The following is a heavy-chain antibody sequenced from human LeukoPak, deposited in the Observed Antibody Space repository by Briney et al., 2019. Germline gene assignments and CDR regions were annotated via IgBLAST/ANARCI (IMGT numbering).Heavy chain of an antibody. Sequence: GGSLRLSCAASGFTFSSYGMSWVRQAPGKGLEWVSAISGSGGSTYYADSVKGRFTISRDNSKNTLYLQMNSLRAEDTAVYYCTHDWDRDLPGDWGQGTLVTVSS. J-gene: IGHJ4*02. V-gene: IGHV3-23*01. CDR1: GFTFSSYG. CDR3: THDWDRDLPGD. CDR2: ISGSGGST. D-gene: IGHD3-9*01.